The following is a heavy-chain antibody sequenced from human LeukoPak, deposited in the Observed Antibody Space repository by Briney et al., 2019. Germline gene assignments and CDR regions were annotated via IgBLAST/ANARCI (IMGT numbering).Heavy chain of an antibody. CDR3: ARSRAAAGTRDFDY. J-gene: IGHJ4*02. Sequence: SETLSLTCTVSGYSISSGYYWGWIRQPPGKGLEWIGSIYHSGRTNYNPSLTSRVTISLDKSNNRISLNLSSVTAADTAVYFCARSRAAAGTRDFDYWGQGNQVTVPS. CDR2: IYHSGRT. CDR1: GYSISSGYY. V-gene: IGHV4-38-2*02. D-gene: IGHD6-13*01.